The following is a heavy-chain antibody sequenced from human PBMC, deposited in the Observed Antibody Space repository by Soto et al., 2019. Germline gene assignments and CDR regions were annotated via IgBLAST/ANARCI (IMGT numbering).Heavy chain of an antibody. Sequence: SETLSLTCAVSGGSISSSNWWSWVRQPPGKGLEWIGEIYHSGSTNYNPSLKSRVTISVDKSKNQFSLKLSSVTAADTAVYYCARGRRDWNYVRDFDYWGQGTLVTVSS. CDR3: ARGRRDWNYVRDFDY. CDR1: GGSISSSNW. V-gene: IGHV4-4*02. CDR2: IYHSGST. J-gene: IGHJ4*02. D-gene: IGHD1-7*01.